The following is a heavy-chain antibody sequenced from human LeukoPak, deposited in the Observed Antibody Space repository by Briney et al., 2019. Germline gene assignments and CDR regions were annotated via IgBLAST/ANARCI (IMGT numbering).Heavy chain of an antibody. CDR3: AKTLGQWLVRGSDWFDP. CDR1: GFTFSSYS. V-gene: IGHV3-21*04. J-gene: IGHJ5*02. CDR2: ISSSSSYI. D-gene: IGHD6-19*01. Sequence: PGGSLRLSCAASGFTFSSYSMNWVRQAPGKGLEWVSSISSSSSYIYYADSVKGRFTISRDNSKNTLYLQMNSLRAEDTAVYYCAKTLGQWLVRGSDWFDPWGQGTLVTVSS.